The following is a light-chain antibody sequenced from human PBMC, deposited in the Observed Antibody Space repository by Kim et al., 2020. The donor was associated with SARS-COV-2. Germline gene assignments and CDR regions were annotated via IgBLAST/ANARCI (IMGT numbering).Light chain of an antibody. CDR3: LQDFSYPWT. CDR2: AAS. Sequence: AIQLTQSPSSLSASVGDRITITCRASQGIRDDLGWYQQKPGQAPKLLIYAASSLESGVPSRFSGSGFGTDFTLTTSSLQPEDRGTYYCLQDFSYPWTFGQGTKVDIK. CDR1: QGIRDD. J-gene: IGKJ1*01. V-gene: IGKV1-6*01.